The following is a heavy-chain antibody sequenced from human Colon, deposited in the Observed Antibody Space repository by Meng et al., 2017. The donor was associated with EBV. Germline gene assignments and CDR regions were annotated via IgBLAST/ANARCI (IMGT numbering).Heavy chain of an antibody. CDR2: IFYTGST. J-gene: IGHJ5*02. CDR1: GGSITSGGYY. CDR3: ARDQIGGDGWFDP. V-gene: IGHV4-30-4*01. Sequence: QGQVPGPGPELVEPSTTLSLSGAGSGGSITSGGYYWTWIRQPPGKGLEWIGYIFYTGSTYYNPSLKSRVTISLDTSKNQFSLKLSSVTAADTAVYYCARDQIGGDGWFDPWGRGTLVTVSS. D-gene: IGHD3-10*01.